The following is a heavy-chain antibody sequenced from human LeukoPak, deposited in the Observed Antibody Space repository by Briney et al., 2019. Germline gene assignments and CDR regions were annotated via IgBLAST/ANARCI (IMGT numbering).Heavy chain of an antibody. CDR3: ARGHFWSGYTYQDYFYYMDV. D-gene: IGHD3-3*02. CDR1: GFSFSKFA. CDR2: ISYNGDGT. Sequence: GGSLGLSCAASGFSFSKFAMHWVRQAPGRGLESVSGISYNGDGTYYANSVKGRFTISRDNSKKTLYLQVGSLRVEDMGVYYCARGHFWSGYTYQDYFYYMDVWGKGTAVTVSS. V-gene: IGHV3-64*01. J-gene: IGHJ6*03.